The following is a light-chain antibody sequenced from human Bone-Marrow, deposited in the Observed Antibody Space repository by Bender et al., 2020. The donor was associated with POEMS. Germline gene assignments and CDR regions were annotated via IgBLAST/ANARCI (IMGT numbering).Light chain of an antibody. Sequence: QSALTQPASVSGSPGQSITISCTGTSSDVGAYNYVSWYQQYPGKAPKLMSYDVSSRPSGVPDRFSGSKSGTSASLAITGLQAEDEGDYYCQSYDNSLGGWVFGGGTKLTVL. CDR3: QSYDNSLGGWV. V-gene: IGLV2-14*03. J-gene: IGLJ3*02. CDR2: DVS. CDR1: SSDVGAYNY.